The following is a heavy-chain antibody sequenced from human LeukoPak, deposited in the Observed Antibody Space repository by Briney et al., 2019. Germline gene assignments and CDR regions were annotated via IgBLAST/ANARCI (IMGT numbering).Heavy chain of an antibody. Sequence: SETLSLTCTVSGGSFSSNYWSWIRQPPGEGLEWIGNIYYSGSTDYNPYLKSRVTISIDTSKNQFSLKLSSVTAADTAVYYCASEPYGSGSFLGAFDIWGQGTMVTVSS. V-gene: IGHV4-59*08. D-gene: IGHD3-10*01. J-gene: IGHJ3*02. CDR1: GGSFSSNY. CDR2: IYYSGST. CDR3: ASEPYGSGSFLGAFDI.